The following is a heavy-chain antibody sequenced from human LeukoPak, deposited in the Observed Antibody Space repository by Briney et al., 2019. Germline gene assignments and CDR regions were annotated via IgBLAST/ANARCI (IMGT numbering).Heavy chain of an antibody. CDR3: ARSLRSGHAFDI. J-gene: IGHJ3*02. CDR2: IYYSGST. D-gene: IGHD4-17*01. V-gene: IGHV4-59*12. Sequence: SETLSLTCTVSGGSISSYYWSWIRQPPGKGLEWIGYIYYSGSTNYNPSLKSRVTISVDTSKNQFSLKLSSVTAADTAVYYCARSLRSGHAFDIWGQGTMVTVSS. CDR1: GGSISSYY.